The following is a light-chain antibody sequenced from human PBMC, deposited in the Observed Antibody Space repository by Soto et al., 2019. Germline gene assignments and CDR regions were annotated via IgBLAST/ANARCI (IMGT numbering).Light chain of an antibody. J-gene: IGKJ1*01. CDR3: QQYGSSPPT. Sequence: EIVLTQSPGTLSLSPGERATLSCRASQSVSTNYLAWYQRKPGQAPRLLIYGASSRATDIPARFSGSGSGTDFTLTITRLRPADFAVYYCQQYGSSPPTVRQGPKVEIK. V-gene: IGKV3-20*01. CDR2: GAS. CDR1: QSVSTNY.